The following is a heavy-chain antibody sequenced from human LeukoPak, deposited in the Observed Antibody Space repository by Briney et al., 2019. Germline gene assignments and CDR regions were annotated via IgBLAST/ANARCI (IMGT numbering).Heavy chain of an antibody. D-gene: IGHD4-11*01. CDR3: ARGTTYRFSWFDP. J-gene: IGHJ5*02. CDR1: GYTFTSYF. CDR2: INPNAGTT. Sequence: GASVKVSCKASGYTFTSYFVHWVRQAPGQGLEWMGIINPNAGTTIYAQKFQGRLTVTRDMSTSTVYMELSSLRSDDTAVYYCARGTTYRFSWFDPWGQGTLVTVSS. V-gene: IGHV1-46*01.